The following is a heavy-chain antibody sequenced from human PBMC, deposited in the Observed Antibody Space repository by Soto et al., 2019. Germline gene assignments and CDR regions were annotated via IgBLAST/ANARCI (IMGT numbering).Heavy chain of an antibody. CDR1: GYTFIDYE. D-gene: IGHD6-6*01. Sequence: GASLKVSCKASGYTFIDYEINWVRQAPGQGLEWMGWMSPNSGITGYAQKFQGRVSMTSNTSVRTAYMELSRLTSDDTAVYYCARVMKGQLVLCDNWGQGTLVTVSS. V-gene: IGHV1-8*01. CDR2: MSPNSGIT. CDR3: ARVMKGQLVLCDN. J-gene: IGHJ4*02.